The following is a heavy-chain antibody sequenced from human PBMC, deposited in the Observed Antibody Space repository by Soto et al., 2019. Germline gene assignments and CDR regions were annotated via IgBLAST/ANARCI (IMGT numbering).Heavy chain of an antibody. CDR1: GGSISSGDYY. CDR3: ARDLRITMVRGVYYYYGMDV. J-gene: IGHJ6*02. D-gene: IGHD3-10*01. Sequence: TLSLICTVSGGSISSGDYYWSWIGQPPGKGLEWIGYIYYSGSTYYNPSLKSRVTISVDTSKNQFSLKLSSVTAADTAVYYCARDLRITMVRGVYYYYGMDVWGQGTTVTVSS. V-gene: IGHV4-30-4*01. CDR2: IYYSGST.